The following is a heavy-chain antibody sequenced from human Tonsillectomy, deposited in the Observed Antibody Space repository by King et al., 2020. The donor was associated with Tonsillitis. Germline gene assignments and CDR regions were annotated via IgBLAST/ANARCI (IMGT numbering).Heavy chain of an antibody. CDR3: ARDDLTGDTDFDY. Sequence: QLVQSGGGLVQPGGSLRLSCAASGFTFSSYSMNWVRQAPGKGLEWVSYISSSSSTIYYADSVQGRFTSSRDNAKNSLYLQCNSLRAEDTAVYYCARDDLTGDTDFDYWGQGTLVTVSS. CDR1: GFTFSSYS. D-gene: IGHD3-9*01. V-gene: IGHV3-48*01. CDR2: ISSSSSTI. J-gene: IGHJ4*02.